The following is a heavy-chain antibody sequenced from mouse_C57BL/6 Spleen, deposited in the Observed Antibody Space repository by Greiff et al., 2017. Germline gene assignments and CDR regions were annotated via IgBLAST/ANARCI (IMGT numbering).Heavy chain of an antibody. Sequence: QVQLKQPGAELVMPGASVKLSCKASGYTFTSYWMHWVKQRPGQGLEWIGEIDPSDSYTNYNQKFKGKSTLTVDKSSSTAYMQLSSLTSEDSAVYYCARHDSHFDYWGQGTTLTVSS. J-gene: IGHJ2*01. CDR3: ARHDSHFDY. CDR1: GYTFTSYW. CDR2: IDPSDSYT. D-gene: IGHD2-4*01. V-gene: IGHV1-69*01.